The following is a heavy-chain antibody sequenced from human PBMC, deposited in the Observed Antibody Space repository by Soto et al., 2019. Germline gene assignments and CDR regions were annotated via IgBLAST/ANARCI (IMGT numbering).Heavy chain of an antibody. V-gene: IGHV4-59*08. CDR1: GGSISSYY. CDR2: IYYSVNT. CDR3: ARTHFDILTGYYKSVGYFDY. J-gene: IGHJ4*02. D-gene: IGHD3-9*01. Sequence: PSETLSLTCTVSGGSISSYYWSWIRQPPGKGLEWIGYIYYSVNTNYNPSLKSRVTISTDTSKNQFSLKLSSVTAADTAVYYCARTHFDILTGYYKSVGYFDYWGQGTLVTVSS.